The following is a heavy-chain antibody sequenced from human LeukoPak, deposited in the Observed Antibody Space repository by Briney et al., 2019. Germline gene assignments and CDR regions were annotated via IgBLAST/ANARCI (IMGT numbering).Heavy chain of an antibody. CDR2: ISAYNGNT. Sequence: GGSLRLSCAASGYTFTSYGISWVRQAPGQGLEWMGWISAYNGNTNYAQKLQGRVTMTTDTSTSTAYMELRSLRSDDTAVYYCARPVVGATTSWFDPWGQGTLVTVSS. V-gene: IGHV1-18*01. CDR1: GYTFTSYG. CDR3: ARPVVGATTSWFDP. J-gene: IGHJ5*02. D-gene: IGHD1-26*01.